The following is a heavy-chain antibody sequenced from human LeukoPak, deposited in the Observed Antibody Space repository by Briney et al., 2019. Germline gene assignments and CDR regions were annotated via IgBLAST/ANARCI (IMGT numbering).Heavy chain of an antibody. CDR2: IYYSGST. Sequence: PSETLSLTCTVSGGSISSSGFYWGWIRQPPGKGLEWIGTIYYSGSTYYKPSLKRRVTISVDTSKNQFSLKLSSVTAADTAVYYCASLVYYYYGMDVWGQGTTVTVSS. CDR1: GGSISSSGFY. J-gene: IGHJ6*02. CDR3: ASLVYYYYGMDV. V-gene: IGHV4-39*01.